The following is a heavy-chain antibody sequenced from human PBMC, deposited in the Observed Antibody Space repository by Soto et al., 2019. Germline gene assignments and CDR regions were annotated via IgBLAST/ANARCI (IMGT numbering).Heavy chain of an antibody. Sequence: GSLRLSCAASGFTFSSYAMSWVRQAPGKGLEWVSAISGSGGSTYYADSVKGRFTISRDNSKNTLYLQMNSLGAEDTAVYYCAKFKVTSPGYYYGMDVWGQGTTVTVSS. D-gene: IGHD2-21*02. V-gene: IGHV3-23*01. CDR3: AKFKVTSPGYYYGMDV. CDR1: GFTFSSYA. CDR2: ISGSGGST. J-gene: IGHJ6*02.